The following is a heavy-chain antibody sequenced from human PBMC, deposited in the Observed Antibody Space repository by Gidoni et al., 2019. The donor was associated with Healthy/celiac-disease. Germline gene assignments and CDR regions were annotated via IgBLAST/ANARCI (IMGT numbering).Heavy chain of an antibody. CDR2: ISGSGGST. D-gene: IGHD3-22*01. V-gene: IGHV3-23*01. Sequence: EVQLLESGGGLVQPGGSLRLSCAASGFTFSSYAMSWVRQAPGKGLEWVSAISGSGGSTYYADSVKGRFTISRDNSKNTLYLQMNSLRAEDTAVYYCAKAPITMIVVSQYYFDYWGQGTLVTVSS. J-gene: IGHJ4*02. CDR3: AKAPITMIVVSQYYFDY. CDR1: GFTFSSYA.